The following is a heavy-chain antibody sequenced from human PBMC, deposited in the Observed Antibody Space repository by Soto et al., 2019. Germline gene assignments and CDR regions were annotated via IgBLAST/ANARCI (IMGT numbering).Heavy chain of an antibody. CDR3: ARVMAAMQNWLDP. CDR1: GGSISSIDYF. V-gene: IGHV4-30-4*01. CDR2: IYHTGTT. D-gene: IGHD2-2*01. J-gene: IGHJ5*02. Sequence: SETLSLTCSVSGGSISSIDYFWSWIRQPPGKGLEWIGFIYHTGTTYYNPPLRSRVTISIDTSKSQFSMKLNSVTAADTAVYYCARVMAAMQNWLDPWGQGTLVTVSS.